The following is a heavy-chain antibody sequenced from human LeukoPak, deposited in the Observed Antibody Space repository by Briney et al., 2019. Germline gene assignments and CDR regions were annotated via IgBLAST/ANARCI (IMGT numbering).Heavy chain of an antibody. CDR3: ASAIFGVVGAFDI. Sequence: ASVKVSCKASGYTFTSYYMHWVRQAPGQGLEWMGIINPSGGSTSYAQKFQGRVTMTRDTSISTAYMELSRLRSDDTAVYYCASAIFGVVGAFDIWGQGTMVTVSS. V-gene: IGHV1-46*03. CDR2: INPSGGST. D-gene: IGHD3-3*01. J-gene: IGHJ3*02. CDR1: GYTFTSYY.